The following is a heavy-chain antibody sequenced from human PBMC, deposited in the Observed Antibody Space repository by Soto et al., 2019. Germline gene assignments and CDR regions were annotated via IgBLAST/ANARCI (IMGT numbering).Heavy chain of an antibody. CDR3: AKDEDYDSSGLNWFDP. CDR1: GFTFSSYA. Sequence: GGSLRLSCAASGFTFSSYAMSWVRQAPGKGLEWVSAISGSGGSTYYADSVKGRFTISRDNSKNTLYLQMNSLRAEDTAVYYCAKDEDYDSSGLNWFDPWGQGTLVTVSS. J-gene: IGHJ5*02. V-gene: IGHV3-23*01. CDR2: ISGSGGST. D-gene: IGHD3-22*01.